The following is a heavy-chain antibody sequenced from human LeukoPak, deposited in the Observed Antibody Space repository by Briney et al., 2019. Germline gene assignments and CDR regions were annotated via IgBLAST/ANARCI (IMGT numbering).Heavy chain of an antibody. Sequence: PGESLKISCKGSGYSFTSYWIGWVRQMPGKGLEWMGIIYPGDSDTRYSPSFQGQVTISADKSISTAYLRWSSLKASDTAMYYCARHEMYCSGGSCYSIWFDPWGQGTLVTVSS. CDR3: ARHEMYCSGGSCYSIWFDP. CDR2: IYPGDSDT. J-gene: IGHJ5*02. CDR1: GYSFTSYW. D-gene: IGHD2-15*01. V-gene: IGHV5-51*01.